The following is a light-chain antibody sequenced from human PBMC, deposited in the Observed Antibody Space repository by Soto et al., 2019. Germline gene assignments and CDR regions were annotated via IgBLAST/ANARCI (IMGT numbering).Light chain of an antibody. CDR2: GAY. V-gene: IGKV3-20*01. Sequence: EIVLTQSPGTLSLSPGEGASLSCRASQSVPNNNLAWYQQKPGQSPRLLIYGAYNRATGIPDRFSGSGSGTDFTLTISRLEPEDFAVYYCQQYYSLPLIFGGGTKVEIK. CDR3: QQYYSLPLI. CDR1: QSVPNNN. J-gene: IGKJ4*01.